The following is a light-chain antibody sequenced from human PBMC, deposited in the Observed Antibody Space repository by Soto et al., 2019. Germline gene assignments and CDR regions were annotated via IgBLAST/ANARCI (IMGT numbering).Light chain of an antibody. Sequence: QSVLTQAPSVSGTPGQRVTISCSGTASNVAVNTVNWYRQVPGAAPKLLLYLNNQRPSGVPDRFSGSKSGTSASLAISGLRSEDEADYYCAAWDDTLNGPIFGGGTKVTVL. CDR2: LNN. CDR1: ASNVAVNT. V-gene: IGLV1-44*01. CDR3: AAWDDTLNGPI. J-gene: IGLJ2*01.